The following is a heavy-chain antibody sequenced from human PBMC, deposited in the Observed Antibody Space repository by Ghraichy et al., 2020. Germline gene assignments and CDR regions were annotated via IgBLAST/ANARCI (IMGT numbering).Heavy chain of an antibody. V-gene: IGHV3-53*01. CDR2: IYSGGST. D-gene: IGHD6-13*01. CDR3: ARDVLGSSSWPY. Sequence: GGSLRLSCAVSGFSVSNNYMRWVRQAPGKGLEWVSLIYSGGSTSYADSVKGRFTISRDNSKNTLYLQMNSLRAEDTAVYYCARDVLGSSSWPYWGQGTLVTVSS. CDR1: GFSVSNNY. J-gene: IGHJ4*02.